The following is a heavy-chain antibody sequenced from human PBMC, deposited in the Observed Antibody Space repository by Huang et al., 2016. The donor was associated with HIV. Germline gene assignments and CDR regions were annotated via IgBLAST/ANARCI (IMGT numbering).Heavy chain of an antibody. CDR2: GIPTLGTA. CDR3: ATVDYYDTSGPQRGYFDN. CDR1: GGSFRNFA. Sequence: QVQLVQSGAEVKKPGSSVKVSCKASGGSFRNFAIGWVRQAPGQGLEGMGGGIPTLGTANYAKKFQGRVTIIADESTSTAYVELSSLRSEDTAVYYCATVDYYDTSGPQRGYFDNWGQGTLVTVSS. V-gene: IGHV1-69*01. J-gene: IGHJ4*02. D-gene: IGHD3-22*01.